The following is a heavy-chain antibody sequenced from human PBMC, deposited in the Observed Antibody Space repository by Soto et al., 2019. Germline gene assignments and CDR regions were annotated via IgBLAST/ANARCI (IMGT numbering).Heavy chain of an antibody. CDR3: ASNSYGYTFYAY. V-gene: IGHV4-31*03. D-gene: IGHD5-18*01. CDR1: GGSISRGGYY. Sequence: SETLSLTCTVSGGSISRGGYYWSWIRQNPGKGLEWIGYTYNSVSTYYNPSLKSRVTISVDTSKNQFSLKLSSVTAADTAVYYCASNSYGYTFYAYWGQGTQVTVSS. J-gene: IGHJ4*02. CDR2: TYNSVST.